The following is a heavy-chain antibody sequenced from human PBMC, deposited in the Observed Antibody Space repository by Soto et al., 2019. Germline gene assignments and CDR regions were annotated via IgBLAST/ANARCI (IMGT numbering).Heavy chain of an antibody. CDR2: ISYDGSNK. CDR3: ARPPVRCSSTSCQGYYYYYGMDV. Sequence: QVQLVEAGGGVVQPGRSLRLSCAASGFTFSSYAMHWVRQAPGKGLEWVAVISYDGSNKYYADSVKGRFTISRDNSKNTLYLHMNSLRAEDTAVYYCARPPVRCSSTSCQGYYYYYGMDVWGQGTTVTVSS. J-gene: IGHJ6*02. CDR1: GFTFSSYA. D-gene: IGHD2-2*01. V-gene: IGHV3-30-3*01.